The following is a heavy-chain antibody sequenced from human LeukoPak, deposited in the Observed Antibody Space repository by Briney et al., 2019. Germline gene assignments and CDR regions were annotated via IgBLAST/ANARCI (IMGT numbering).Heavy chain of an antibody. V-gene: IGHV4-4*07. D-gene: IGHD6-19*01. Sequence: SETLSLTCTVSGGSISSYYWSWIRQPAGKGLEWIGRIYTSGSTNYNPSLKRRVTMSVHTSKNQFSLKLSSVTAADTAVYYCARDAAGPSVDAFDIWGQGTMVTVSS. CDR3: ARDAAGPSVDAFDI. J-gene: IGHJ3*02. CDR1: GGSISSYY. CDR2: IYTSGST.